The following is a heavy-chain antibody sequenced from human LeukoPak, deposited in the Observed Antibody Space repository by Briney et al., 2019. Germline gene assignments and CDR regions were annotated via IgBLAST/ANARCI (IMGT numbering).Heavy chain of an antibody. J-gene: IGHJ1*01. Sequence: GESLKISCKTSGYIFTSYWIGWVRQMPGKDLEWMGIIYPGDSETRYSPSFQGQVTISADKSISTAYLQWSSLKASDTAMYYGANLVTRYFLHWGQGTLVTVSS. CDR2: IYPGDSET. CDR1: GYIFTSYW. CDR3: ANLVTRYFLH. V-gene: IGHV5-51*01. D-gene: IGHD2-21*02.